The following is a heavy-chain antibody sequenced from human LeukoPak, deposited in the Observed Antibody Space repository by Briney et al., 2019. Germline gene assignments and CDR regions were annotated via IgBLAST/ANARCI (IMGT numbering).Heavy chain of an antibody. D-gene: IGHD2-2*01. CDR3: ASALGYCSSTSCPSLDAFDI. V-gene: IGHV4-30-2*01. Sequence: SGTLSLTCAVSGGSISSGGYSWGCIRQPPGKGLEWIGYIYHSGSTYYNPSLKSRVTISVDRSKNQFSLKLSSVTAADTAVYYCASALGYCSSTSCPSLDAFDIWGQGTMVTVSS. CDR1: GGSISSGGYS. J-gene: IGHJ3*02. CDR2: IYHSGST.